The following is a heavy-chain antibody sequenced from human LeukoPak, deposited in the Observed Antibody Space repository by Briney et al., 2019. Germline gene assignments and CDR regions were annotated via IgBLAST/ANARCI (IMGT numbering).Heavy chain of an antibody. CDR1: GGSISSSSYD. Sequence: SETLSLTCTVSGGSISSSSYDWGWVRQPRGKGLEWSGSIYYSGSTYDNPSLKSRVSISVATSKNQFSLKLSSVTAADTAVYYCARLHLGATPVFDHGRQATLVTVSS. CDR3: ARLHLGATPVFDH. V-gene: IGHV4-39*01. D-gene: IGHD1-26*01. J-gene: IGHJ4*02. CDR2: IYYSGST.